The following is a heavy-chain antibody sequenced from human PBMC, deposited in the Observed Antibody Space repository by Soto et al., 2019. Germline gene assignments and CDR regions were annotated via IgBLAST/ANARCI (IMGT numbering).Heavy chain of an antibody. J-gene: IGHJ3*02. Sequence: QVQLQESGPGLVKPSQTLSLTCTVSGGSISSGGYYWSWIRQHPGKGLEWIGYIYYSGSTYYNPSLKSRVTISVDTSKNQFSLKLSSVTAADTAVYYCARFIVVVITGQYDAFDIWGQGTMVTVSS. D-gene: IGHD3-22*01. CDR2: IYYSGST. CDR3: ARFIVVVITGQYDAFDI. CDR1: GGSISSGGYY. V-gene: IGHV4-31*03.